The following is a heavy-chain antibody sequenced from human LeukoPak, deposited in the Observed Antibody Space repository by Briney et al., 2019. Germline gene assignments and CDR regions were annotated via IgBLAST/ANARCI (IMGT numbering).Heavy chain of an antibody. CDR3: ARGSDAWKMVNMNV. Sequence: PGGSLRLSCAASGFTFSSYEMNWVRQAPGKGLEWVSYISSSGSTIYYADSVKGRFTISRDNAKNSLYLQMNSLRAEDTAVYYCARGSDAWKMVNMNVWGKGTTVTVSS. D-gene: IGHD2-15*01. V-gene: IGHV3-48*03. CDR2: ISSSGSTI. CDR1: GFTFSSYE. J-gene: IGHJ6*03.